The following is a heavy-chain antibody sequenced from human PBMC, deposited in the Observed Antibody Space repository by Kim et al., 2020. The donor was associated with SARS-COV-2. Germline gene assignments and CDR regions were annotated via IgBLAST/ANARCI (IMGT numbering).Heavy chain of an antibody. Sequence: SVKGRFTISRENAKNSLYLQMNSLRAGDTAVYYCARGNPGSGSFHYGMDVWGQGTTVTVSS. V-gene: IGHV3-13*01. J-gene: IGHJ6*02. D-gene: IGHD3-10*01. CDR3: ARGNPGSGSFHYGMDV.